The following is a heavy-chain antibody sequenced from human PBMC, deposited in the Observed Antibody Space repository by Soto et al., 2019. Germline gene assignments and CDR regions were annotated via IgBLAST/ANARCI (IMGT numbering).Heavy chain of an antibody. CDR3: VREGMDV. V-gene: IGHV1-8*01. CDR1: GYTFTSYD. Sequence: QVQLVQSGAEVKKPGASVKVSCKASGYTFTSYDINWVRQATGQGLEWMGYTNPNSGNTVYAQQFQGRVTMTWDTSITTAYMELSSLRSEDTAVYYCVREGMDVCGQGTTVTVSS. CDR2: TNPNSGNT. J-gene: IGHJ6*02.